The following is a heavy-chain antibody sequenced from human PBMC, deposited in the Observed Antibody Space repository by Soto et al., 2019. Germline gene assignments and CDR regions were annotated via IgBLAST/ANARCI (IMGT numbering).Heavy chain of an antibody. CDR2: IIPIFGTA. V-gene: IGHV1-69*01. J-gene: IGHJ1*01. D-gene: IGHD2-15*01. CDR3: APTHNRGGNADSAY. Sequence: WRLHKQRQGLEWMGGIIPIFGTANYAQKFQGRVTITADESTSTAYMELSSLRSEDTAVYYCAPTHNRGGNADSAYWGKGTLVPVSS.